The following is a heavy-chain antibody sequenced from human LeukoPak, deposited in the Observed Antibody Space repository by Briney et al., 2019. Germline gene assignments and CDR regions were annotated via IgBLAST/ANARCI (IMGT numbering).Heavy chain of an antibody. V-gene: IGHV3-23*01. J-gene: IGHJ4*02. CDR3: AKRGVVIRVILVGFHKEAYYFDS. CDR2: ISDTGGRT. CDR1: GITLSNYG. D-gene: IGHD3-22*01. Sequence: GGSLRLSCAVSGITLSNYGMTWVRQAPGKGLEWVAGISDTGGRTNYADSVKGQFTISRDNPKNTLYLQMNSLRAEDTAVYFCAKRGVVIRVILVGFHKEAYYFDSWGQGALVTVSS.